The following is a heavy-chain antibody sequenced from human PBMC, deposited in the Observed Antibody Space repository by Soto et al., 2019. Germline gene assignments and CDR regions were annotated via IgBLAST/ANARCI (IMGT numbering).Heavy chain of an antibody. CDR2: IYHSGST. D-gene: IGHD2-8*01. CDR1: CGSISSGGYS. V-gene: IGHV4-30-2*01. CDR3: ARVKDIVLISWFDP. J-gene: IGHJ5*02. Sequence: SVTLSLTCAVACGSISSGGYSWSWIRQPPGKGLEWIGYIYHSGSTYYNPSLKSRVTISVDKSKNQFSLKLSSVTAADTAVYYCARVKDIVLISWFDPWGQGTLVNVSS.